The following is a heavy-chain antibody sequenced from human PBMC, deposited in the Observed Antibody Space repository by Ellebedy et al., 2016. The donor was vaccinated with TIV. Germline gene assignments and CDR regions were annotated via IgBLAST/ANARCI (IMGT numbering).Heavy chain of an antibody. CDR3: ARTDPWQPIDD. Sequence: MPGGSLRLSCTVSGTSISSYYWAWIRQPPGKGLEYIGSVYYSGSPYSNPSFKSRVTLSADTSKNQFSLNLRTVTAADTAVYYCARTDPWQPIDDWGQGILVSVSS. CDR1: GTSISSYY. J-gene: IGHJ4*02. CDR2: VYYSGSP. D-gene: IGHD2-21*02. V-gene: IGHV4-39*01.